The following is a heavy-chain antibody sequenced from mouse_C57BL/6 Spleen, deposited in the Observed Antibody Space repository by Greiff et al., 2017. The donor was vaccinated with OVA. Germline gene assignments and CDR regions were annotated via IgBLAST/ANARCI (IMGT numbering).Heavy chain of an antibody. CDR2: IHPNSGST. J-gene: IGHJ1*03. CDR3: ARGYGSSYWCFDV. V-gene: IGHV1-64*01. Sequence: QVQLQQPGAELVKPGASVKLSCKASGYTFTSYWMHWVKQRPGQGLEWIGMIHPNSGSTNYNEKFKIKATLTVDKSSNTAYMQLSSLTSEDSAVYCCARGYGSSYWCFDVWGTGTTVTVSS. CDR1: GYTFTSYW. D-gene: IGHD1-1*01.